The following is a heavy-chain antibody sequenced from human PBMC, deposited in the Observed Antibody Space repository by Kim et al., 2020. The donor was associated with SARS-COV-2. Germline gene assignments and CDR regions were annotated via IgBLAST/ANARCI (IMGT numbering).Heavy chain of an antibody. CDR2: INPNSGGT. J-gene: IGHJ6*02. V-gene: IGHV1-2*02. CDR3: ARDGTFSRRAQERITMVRGVIDGMDV. D-gene: IGHD3-10*01. CDR1: GYTFTGYY. Sequence: VKVSCKASGYTFTGYYMHWVRQAPGQGLEWMGWINPNSGGTNYAQKFQGRVTMTRDTSISTAYMELSRLRSDDTAVYYCARDGTFSRRAQERITMVRGVIDGMDVWGQGTTVTVSS.